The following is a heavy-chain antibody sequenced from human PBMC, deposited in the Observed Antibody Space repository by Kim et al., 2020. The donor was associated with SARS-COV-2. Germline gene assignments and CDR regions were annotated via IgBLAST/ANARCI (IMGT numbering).Heavy chain of an antibody. Sequence: SETLSLTCTVSGGSISDGNYYWSWLRQPPGKGLEWIGYIYYSGYTKYRSSLRGRVSISLGSSKAQFSVRLHSVTASDTAGYYCARGSVHIDSWGQGTLVSVSS. J-gene: IGHJ4*02. CDR2: IYYSGYT. CDR3: ARGSVHIDS. CDR1: GGSISDGNYY. V-gene: IGHV4-61*01.